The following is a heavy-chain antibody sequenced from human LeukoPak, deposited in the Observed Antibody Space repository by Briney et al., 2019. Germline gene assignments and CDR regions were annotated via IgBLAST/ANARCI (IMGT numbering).Heavy chain of an antibody. V-gene: IGHV4-38-2*02. CDR1: GYSISSGYY. Sequence: SETLSLTCAASGYSISSGYYWGWIRPPPGKGLEWIGSIYHSGSTYYNPSLKSRVTISVDTSKNQFSLKLSSVTAADTAVYYCARDESSGWYFDYWGQGTLVTVSS. J-gene: IGHJ4*02. D-gene: IGHD6-19*01. CDR3: ARDESSGWYFDY. CDR2: IYHSGST.